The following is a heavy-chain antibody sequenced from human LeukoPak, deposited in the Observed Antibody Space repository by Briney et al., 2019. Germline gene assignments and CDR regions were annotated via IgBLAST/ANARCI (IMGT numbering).Heavy chain of an antibody. D-gene: IGHD2-21*02. CDR3: ARTRLAYCGGDCYSGTNFDY. CDR1: GYTFTSYD. Sequence: ASVKVSCKASGYTFTSYDINWVRQATGQGLEWMGWMNPNSGNTGYAQKFQGRVTINRNTSISTAYMELSSLRSEDTAVYYCARTRLAYCGGDCYSGTNFDYWGQGTLVTVSS. CDR2: MNPNSGNT. J-gene: IGHJ4*02. V-gene: IGHV1-8*03.